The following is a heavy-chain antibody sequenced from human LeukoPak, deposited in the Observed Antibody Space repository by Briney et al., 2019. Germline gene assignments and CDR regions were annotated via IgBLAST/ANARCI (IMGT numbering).Heavy chain of an antibody. CDR2: IVVGSGNT. CDR3: AAVPTMVRGVIGGAR. Sequence: SVKLSCTASGFTFTSSAVQWVRQARGQRLEWIGWIVVGSGNTNFAQKFQERVTITRDMSTSTAYMELSSLRSEDTAVYYCAAVPTMVRGVIGGARWGQGTLVTVSS. CDR1: GFTFTSSA. V-gene: IGHV1-58*01. J-gene: IGHJ4*02. D-gene: IGHD3-10*01.